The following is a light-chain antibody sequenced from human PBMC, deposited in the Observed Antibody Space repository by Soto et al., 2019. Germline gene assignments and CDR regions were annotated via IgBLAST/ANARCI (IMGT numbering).Light chain of an antibody. V-gene: IGKV3-15*01. J-gene: IGKJ1*01. Sequence: EIVLSKSPGTLSVSPGDRVTLSCRASQSVDINLAWYQQRAGQAPRLLVYGASTKATDMPGRFSGRGSGTEFTLTINNLQSEDFAVYYCQQYRNWPRTVGQGTKVDIK. CDR2: GAS. CDR3: QQYRNWPRT. CDR1: QSVDIN.